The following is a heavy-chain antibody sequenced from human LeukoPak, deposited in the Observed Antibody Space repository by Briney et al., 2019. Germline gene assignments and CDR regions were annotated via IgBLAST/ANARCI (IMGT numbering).Heavy chain of an antibody. CDR1: GYTFTSYA. D-gene: IGHD5-18*01. J-gene: IGHJ4*02. Sequence: ASVKVSCKASGYTFTSYAISSVRQAPGHGREWMGWISAYNDNTNYEQKLQVRITMTTDTYTSTAYMELRSLRADDTTVCYCASAVGYSYGDFDYWGQGTLVTVSS. V-gene: IGHV1-18*01. CDR3: ASAVGYSYGDFDY. CDR2: ISAYNDNT.